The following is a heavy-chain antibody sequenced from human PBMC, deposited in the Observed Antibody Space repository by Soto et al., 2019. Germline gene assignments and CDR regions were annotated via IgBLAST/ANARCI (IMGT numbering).Heavy chain of an antibody. Sequence: PGGSLRLSCAASGFTFSSYAMSWVRQAPGKGLEWVSAISGSGGSTYYADSVKGRFTISRDNSKNTLYLQMNSLRAEDTAVYYFAKEGNYDFGSGYYVGYYYYGMDVGAKGPRSPSP. D-gene: IGHD3-3*01. CDR3: AKEGNYDFGSGYYVGYYYYGMDV. J-gene: IGHJ6*02. CDR2: ISGSGGST. V-gene: IGHV3-23*01. CDR1: GFTFSSYA.